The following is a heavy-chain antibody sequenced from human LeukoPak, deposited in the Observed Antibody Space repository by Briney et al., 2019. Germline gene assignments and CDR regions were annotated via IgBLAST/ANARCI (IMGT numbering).Heavy chain of an antibody. V-gene: IGHV4-39*01. D-gene: IGHD6-19*01. J-gene: IGHJ4*02. Sequence: SETLSLTCTVSGYSISSSSYYWGWIRQPPGKGLEWIGSIYYSGSTYYNPSLKSRVTISVDTSKNQFSLKLSSVTAADTAVYYCARHPGLAHPNFDYWGQGTLVTVSS. CDR2: IYYSGST. CDR3: ARHPGLAHPNFDY. CDR1: GYSISSSSYY.